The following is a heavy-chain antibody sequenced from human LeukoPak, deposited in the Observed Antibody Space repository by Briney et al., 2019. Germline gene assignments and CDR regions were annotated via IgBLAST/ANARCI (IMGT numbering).Heavy chain of an antibody. CDR2: IYFSGST. Sequence: PSETLSLTCTVSGGSISSSSYYWGWFRQPPGKGLEWIGNIYFSGSTYYNPSLKSRLTISVDTSKNQFSLKLSSVTAADTAVYYCARGSSGHYYGWGQGTLVTVSS. V-gene: IGHV4-39*07. J-gene: IGHJ4*02. CDR3: ARGSSGHYYG. D-gene: IGHD3-22*01. CDR1: GGSISSSSYY.